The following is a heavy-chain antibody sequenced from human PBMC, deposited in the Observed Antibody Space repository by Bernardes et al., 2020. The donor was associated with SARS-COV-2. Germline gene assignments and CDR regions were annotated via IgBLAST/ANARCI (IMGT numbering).Heavy chain of an antibody. CDR3: ARTFYYDRGGDSVFDH. V-gene: IGHV1-2*02. Sequence: ASVKVSCKASGYTFSDYYIHWLRQAPGQGFEWTGWISPKSGAANYAQKFQGRVTMTRDIAISTEYMELSRLTSDDTAVYYCARTFYYDRGGDSVFDHWGQGTLVSVSS. CDR1: GYTFSDYY. D-gene: IGHD2-21*01. CDR2: ISPKSGAA. J-gene: IGHJ4*02.